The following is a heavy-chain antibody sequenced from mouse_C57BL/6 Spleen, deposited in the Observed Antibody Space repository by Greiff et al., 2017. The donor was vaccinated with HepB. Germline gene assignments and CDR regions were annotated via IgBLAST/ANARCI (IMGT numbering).Heavy chain of an antibody. CDR3: AAFYDGYLYAMDY. CDR2: IWTGGGT. V-gene: IGHV2-9-1*01. D-gene: IGHD2-3*01. J-gene: IGHJ4*01. Sequence: VKLQESGPGLVAPSQSLSITCTVSGFSLTSYAISWVRQPPGKGLEWLGVIWTGGGTNYNSALKSRLSISKDNSKSQVFLKMNSLQTDDTARYYCAAFYDGYLYAMDYWGQGTSVTVSS. CDR1: GFSLTSYA.